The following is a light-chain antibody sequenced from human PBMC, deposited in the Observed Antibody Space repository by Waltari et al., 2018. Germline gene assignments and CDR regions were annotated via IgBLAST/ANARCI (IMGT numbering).Light chain of an antibody. V-gene: IGLV2-8*01. CDR3: ASYAGYNNLDVL. J-gene: IGLJ2*01. Sequence: QSALTQPPSASGSAGQSVTISCTGTKRAVGRYKYVSWYQQLPGEAPKLIIFDVNRRSSGIPDRFSGSKSGNTASLTVSGLQSEDEATYYCASYAGYNNLDVLFGGGTKLTVL. CDR2: DVN. CDR1: KRAVGRYKY.